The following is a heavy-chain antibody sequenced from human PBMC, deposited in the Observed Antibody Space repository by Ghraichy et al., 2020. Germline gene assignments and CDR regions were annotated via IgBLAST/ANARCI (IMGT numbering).Heavy chain of an antibody. CDR1: GGTFSSYA. CDR2: IIPIFGTA. D-gene: IGHD4-11*01. CDR3: ARDHPATTVTTNY. V-gene: IGHV1-69*13. J-gene: IGHJ4*02. Sequence: SVKVSCKASGGTFSSYAISWVRQAPGQGLEWMGGIIPIFGTANYAQKFQGRVTITADESTSTAYMELSSLRSEDTAVYYCARDHPATTVTTNYWGQGTLVTVSS.